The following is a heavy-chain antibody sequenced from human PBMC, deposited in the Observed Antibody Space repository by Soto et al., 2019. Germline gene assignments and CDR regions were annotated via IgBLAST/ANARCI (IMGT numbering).Heavy chain of an antibody. Sequence: QVQLVQSGAEVKKPGSSVKVSCKASGYTFTSYGISWVRQAPGQGLEWMGWISAYNGNTNYAQKLQGRVTMTTDTSTSKAYMELRSLRSDDTSVYYCARVGDYCSSTGCYLTIPDAFDIWGQGTMVTVSS. CDR2: ISAYNGNT. D-gene: IGHD2-2*01. CDR1: GYTFTSYG. CDR3: ARVGDYCSSTGCYLTIPDAFDI. V-gene: IGHV1-18*01. J-gene: IGHJ3*02.